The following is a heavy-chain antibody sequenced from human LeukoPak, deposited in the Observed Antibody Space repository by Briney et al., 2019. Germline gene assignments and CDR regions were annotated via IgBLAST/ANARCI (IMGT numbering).Heavy chain of an antibody. Sequence: GGSLRLSCAASRFTFSSYGMHWVRQAPGKGLEWVAYIQYDGSNEQYADSVKGRFTISRDNAKNSLYLQMNSLRAEDTAVYYCARVRIAAAGKGFDYWGQGTLVTVSS. CDR2: IQYDGSNE. J-gene: IGHJ4*02. V-gene: IGHV3-30*02. CDR1: RFTFSSYG. D-gene: IGHD6-13*01. CDR3: ARVRIAAAGKGFDY.